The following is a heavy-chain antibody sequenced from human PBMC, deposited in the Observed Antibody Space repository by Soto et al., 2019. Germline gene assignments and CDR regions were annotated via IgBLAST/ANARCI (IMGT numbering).Heavy chain of an antibody. CDR2: ITFSGNTV. J-gene: IGHJ6*02. Sequence: PGESLKISCAASGFTSSDSYMSWIRQAPGKGLEWISYITFSGNTVYYADSLKGRLTISRDNAKNSLYLQMNRLRAEDTAVYYCARVSWREKYGMDVWGQGTTVTVSS. V-gene: IGHV3-11*01. CDR3: ARVSWREKYGMDV. CDR1: GFTSSDSY.